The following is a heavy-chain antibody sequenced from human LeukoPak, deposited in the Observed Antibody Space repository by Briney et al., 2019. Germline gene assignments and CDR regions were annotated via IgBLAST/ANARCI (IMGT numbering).Heavy chain of an antibody. V-gene: IGHV3-74*01. CDR1: GFTLSSYW. Sequence: RSGGSLRLSCAASGFTLSSYWMHWVRQAPGKGLVWVSRINSDGSSTSYADSVKGRFTISRDNAKKPLYLQMNSLRAEDTAVYYCARVPLPCYYRSSTSCGPYYFDYWGQGTLVTVSS. CDR3: ARVPLPCYYRSSTSCGPYYFDY. D-gene: IGHD2-2*01. J-gene: IGHJ4*02. CDR2: INSDGSST.